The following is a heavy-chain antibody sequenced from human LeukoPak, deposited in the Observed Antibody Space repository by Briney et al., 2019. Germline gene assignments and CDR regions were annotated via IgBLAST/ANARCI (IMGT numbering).Heavy chain of an antibody. J-gene: IGHJ5*02. CDR1: GGTFISYA. D-gene: IGHD3-22*01. V-gene: IGHV1-69*01. CDR2: IIPIFGTA. Sequence: SVKVSCKASGGTFISYAISWVRQAPGQGLEWMGGIIPIFGTANYAQKFQGRVTITADESTSTAYMELSSLRSEDTAVYYCARTTYYYDSSGYYYWFDPWGQGTLVIVSS. CDR3: ARTTYYYDSSGYYYWFDP.